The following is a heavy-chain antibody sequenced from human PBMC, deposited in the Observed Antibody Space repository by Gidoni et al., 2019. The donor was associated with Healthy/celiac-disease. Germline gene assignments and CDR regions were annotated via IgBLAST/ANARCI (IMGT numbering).Heavy chain of an antibody. CDR1: GFTFSSYA. J-gene: IGHJ4*02. V-gene: IGHV3-30-3*01. CDR3: ARETWVGTSCFDY. CDR2: ISDDGSNK. Sequence: QLQLVESGGGVVQPGRSLRLSCAASGFTFSSYAMHWFRQAPGKGLEWVAVISDDGSNKDYADSVKGRFTISRDKSKNTMDLQMNSLRAEDTAVYYCARETWVGTSCFDYWGQGTLVTVCS. D-gene: IGHD2-2*01.